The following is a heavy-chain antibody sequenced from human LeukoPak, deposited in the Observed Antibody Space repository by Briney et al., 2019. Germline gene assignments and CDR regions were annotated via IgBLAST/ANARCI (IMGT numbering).Heavy chain of an antibody. D-gene: IGHD2-2*01. V-gene: IGHV1-46*01. Sequence: ASLKDSCKASGYTFTSYYIHCVRQTPGQRLECMAIINPSGGSTSYAQKFQGRVTMNRDTYTSTVYMELSSLRSEDTAVYYCARDGCSSTSCYVDYWGQGTLVPVSS. CDR2: INPSGGST. CDR1: GYTFTSYY. J-gene: IGHJ4*02. CDR3: ARDGCSSTSCYVDY.